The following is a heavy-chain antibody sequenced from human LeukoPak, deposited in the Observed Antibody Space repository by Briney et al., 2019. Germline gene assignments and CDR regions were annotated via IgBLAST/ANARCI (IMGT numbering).Heavy chain of an antibody. Sequence: TSETLSLTCTVASGSISTSSWSWIRHPPGKGLEWIGYIYDSGSATYNPSLKSRVALSIDTSKNQFSLKVNSVSAADTAVYSYAGDSWTNGLFVAWGQGTMVTVSS. CDR2: IYDSGSA. CDR3: AGDSWTNGLFVA. D-gene: IGHD3-10*01. CDR1: SGSISTSS. J-gene: IGHJ5*02. V-gene: IGHV4-59*08.